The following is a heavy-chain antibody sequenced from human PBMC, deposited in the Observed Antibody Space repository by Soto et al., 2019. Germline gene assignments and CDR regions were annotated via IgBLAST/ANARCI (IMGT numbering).Heavy chain of an antibody. CDR1: GGSFSGYY. CDR2: INHSGST. Sequence: SETLSLTCAVYGGSFSGYYWSWIRQPPGKGLEWIGEINHSGSTNYNPSLKSRVTISVDTSKNQFSLKLSSVTAADTAVYYCARGGYCSSTSCYTGGSSWCDPWGQGTLVTVSS. CDR3: ARGGYCSSTSCYTGGSSWCDP. D-gene: IGHD2-2*02. J-gene: IGHJ5*02. V-gene: IGHV4-34*01.